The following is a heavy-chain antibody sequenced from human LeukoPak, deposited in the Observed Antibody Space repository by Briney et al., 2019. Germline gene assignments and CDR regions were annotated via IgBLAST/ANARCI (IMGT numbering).Heavy chain of an antibody. CDR1: GASISSITYY. CDR3: ARVEMATIDY. CDR2: IYYSGST. V-gene: IGHV4-30-4*01. Sequence: SETLSLTCTVSGASISSITYYWSWIRQPPGKGLEWIGYIYYSGSTYYNPSLKSRVTISVDTSKNQFSLKLSSVTAADTAVYYCARVEMATIDYWGQGTLVTVSS. J-gene: IGHJ4*02. D-gene: IGHD5-24*01.